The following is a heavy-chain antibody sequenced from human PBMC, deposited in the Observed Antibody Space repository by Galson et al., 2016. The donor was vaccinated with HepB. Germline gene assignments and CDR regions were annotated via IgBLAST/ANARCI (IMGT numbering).Heavy chain of an antibody. V-gene: IGHV2-5*02. D-gene: IGHD1-14*01. CDR3: AHRRRVKDHGGYYFDY. CDR2: IYWDDDK. CDR1: GFSLSTTEEG. J-gene: IGHJ4*02. Sequence: PALVKPTQTLTLTCTFSGFSLSTTEEGVAWIRQPPGKALECLAVIYWDDDKRYTPSLKSRLTITKDTSKNEVVLIMTNMDPADTATYYCAHRRRVKDHGGYYFDYWGQGTLVTVSS.